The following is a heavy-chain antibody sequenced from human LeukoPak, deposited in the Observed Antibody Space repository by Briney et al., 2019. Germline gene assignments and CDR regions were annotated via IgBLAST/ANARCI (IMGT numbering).Heavy chain of an antibody. CDR3: ARVGYCSSTSCLSSYYYYMDV. CDR1: GFTFSNYW. D-gene: IGHD2-2*01. J-gene: IGHJ6*03. Sequence: GGSLRLSCAASGFTFSNYWMGWVRRAPGKGLEWVANIKQDGSEKRYVDPVKGRFTISRDNAKSSLYLQMNSLRAEDTAVYYCARVGYCSSTSCLSSYYYYMDVWGKGTTVTVSS. V-gene: IGHV3-7*01. CDR2: IKQDGSEK.